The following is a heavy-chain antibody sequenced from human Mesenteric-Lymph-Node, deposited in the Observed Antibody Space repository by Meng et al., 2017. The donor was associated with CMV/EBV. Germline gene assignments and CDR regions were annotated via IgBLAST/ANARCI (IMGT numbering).Heavy chain of an antibody. J-gene: IGHJ6*02. CDR3: ARTDILTGYYGPLDV. CDR2: ISSMSSYM. Sequence: GGSLRLSCAASGFTFTSYSMNWVRQAPGKGLEWVSSISSMSSYMYYADSVKGRFTISRDNAKNSLYLQMNSLGAEDTAVYYCARTDILTGYYGPLDVWGQGTTVTVSS. D-gene: IGHD3-9*01. V-gene: IGHV3-21*01. CDR1: GFTFTSYS.